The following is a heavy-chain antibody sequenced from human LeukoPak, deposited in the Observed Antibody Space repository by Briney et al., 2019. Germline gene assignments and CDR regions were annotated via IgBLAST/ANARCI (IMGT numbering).Heavy chain of an antibody. V-gene: IGHV3-7*01. CDR1: GFSFSDHW. D-gene: IGHD6-19*01. Sequence: GGSLRLSCEASGFSFSDHWMGWVRQAPGKGLECVANIKHDGSGKEYVDSAKGRFTVSRDNADNTMFLQMNSVRDEDTAVYYCATKQWLAPPPDSWGQGTPVTVSS. CDR3: ATKQWLAPPPDS. J-gene: IGHJ4*02. CDR2: IKHDGSGK.